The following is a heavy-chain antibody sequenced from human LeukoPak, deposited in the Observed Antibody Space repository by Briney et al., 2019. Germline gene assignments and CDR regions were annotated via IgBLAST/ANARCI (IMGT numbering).Heavy chain of an antibody. V-gene: IGHV4-39*07. Sequence: SETLSLTCTVSGGSIISSSYYWGWIRQPPGKGLEWIGSIYYSGSTYYNPSLKSRVTISVDTSKNQFSLKLSSVTAADTAVYYCARSTYCSGGSCSHNWFDPWGQGTLVTVSS. CDR2: IYYSGST. CDR1: GGSIISSSYY. CDR3: ARSTYCSGGSCSHNWFDP. D-gene: IGHD2-15*01. J-gene: IGHJ5*02.